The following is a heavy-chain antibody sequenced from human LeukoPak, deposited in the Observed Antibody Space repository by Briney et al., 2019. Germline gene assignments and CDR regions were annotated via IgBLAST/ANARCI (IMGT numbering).Heavy chain of an antibody. CDR2: IRYDGRNK. D-gene: IGHD3-22*01. CDR1: GFTFSGSA. V-gene: IGHV3-30*02. Sequence: GGSLRLSCAASGFTFSGSAIHWVRQAPGKGLEWVAFIRYDGRNKYYADSVKGRFTISRDNSKNTLNLQMNSLRAEDTAVYYCAKDPTHYRVWDYYETIGLSYWGQGTLVTVSS. CDR3: AKDPTHYRVWDYYETIGLSY. J-gene: IGHJ4*02.